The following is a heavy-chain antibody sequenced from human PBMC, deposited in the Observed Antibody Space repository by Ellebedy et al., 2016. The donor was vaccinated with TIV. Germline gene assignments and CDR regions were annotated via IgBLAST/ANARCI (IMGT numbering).Heavy chain of an antibody. CDR3: ASLVGGIVVLR. CDR1: GGSISSNY. Sequence: MPSETLSLTCTVSGGSISSNYWSWIRKPPGRGLEWIGYFSYSGSTNYNPSLKSPVTISVDTSKNQFSLKLSSVTAADTAVYYCASLVGGIVVLRWGQGTLVTVSS. J-gene: IGHJ4*02. CDR2: FSYSGST. D-gene: IGHD3-22*01. V-gene: IGHV4-59*08.